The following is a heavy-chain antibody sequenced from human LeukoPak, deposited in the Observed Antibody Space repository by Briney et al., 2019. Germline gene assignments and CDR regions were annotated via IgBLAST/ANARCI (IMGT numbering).Heavy chain of an antibody. Sequence: GASVKVSCKASGYTFTGYYMHWVRQAPGQGLEWMGWINPNSGGTNYAQKFQGRVTMTTDTSTSTAYMELRSLRSDDTAVYYCARREQWLVGDDYWGQGTLVTVSS. CDR2: INPNSGGT. CDR3: ARREQWLVGDDY. J-gene: IGHJ4*02. D-gene: IGHD6-19*01. CDR1: GYTFTGYY. V-gene: IGHV1-2*02.